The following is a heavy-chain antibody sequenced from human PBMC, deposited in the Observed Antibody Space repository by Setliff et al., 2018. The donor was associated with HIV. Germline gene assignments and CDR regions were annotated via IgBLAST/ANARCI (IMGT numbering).Heavy chain of an antibody. CDR3: ARLPQDIRSSIDF. D-gene: IGHD6-6*01. CDR1: GFTFTDYW. J-gene: IGHJ4*02. CDR2: INVDGSSI. Sequence: LRLSCAASGFTFTDYWMHWVRQVPGQGLVWVSRINVDGSSISYADSVKGRFTISRDNAKNTLFLQMNSLRAEDTAVYYCARLPQDIRSSIDFWGQGTLVTVSS. V-gene: IGHV3-74*01.